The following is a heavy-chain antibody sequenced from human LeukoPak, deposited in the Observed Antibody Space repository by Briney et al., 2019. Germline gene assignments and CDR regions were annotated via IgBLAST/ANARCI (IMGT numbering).Heavy chain of an antibody. J-gene: IGHJ4*02. Sequence: SETLSLTCAVDGGSFSGYYWSWISQPPGKGMEWNGETNHRGSNNNNRSLKTRVTIPLATSKNQLSLKLSAGNAADTPVYTLGRGQKDYYDSSGRSDYWGQGTLVTVFS. CDR2: TNHRGSN. D-gene: IGHD3-22*01. CDR1: GGSFSGYY. V-gene: IGHV4-34*01. CDR3: GRGQKDYYDSSGRSDY.